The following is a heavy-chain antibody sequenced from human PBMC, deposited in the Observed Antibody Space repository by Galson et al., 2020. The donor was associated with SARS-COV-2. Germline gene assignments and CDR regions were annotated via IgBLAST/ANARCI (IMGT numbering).Heavy chain of an antibody. CDR1: GGSIRSSHYY. D-gene: IGHD6-19*01. CDR3: ARDATSSGWYNWFDP. Sequence: SETLSLTCTVSGGSIRSSHYYWGWIRQPPGKGLEWLGSVLTSGTTHYSPSLQSRVTISVDTSKNQFSLNLNSVTAADTAMYYCARDATSSGWYNWFDPWGQGTLVTVSS. J-gene: IGHJ5*02. CDR2: VLTSGTT. V-gene: IGHV4-39*07.